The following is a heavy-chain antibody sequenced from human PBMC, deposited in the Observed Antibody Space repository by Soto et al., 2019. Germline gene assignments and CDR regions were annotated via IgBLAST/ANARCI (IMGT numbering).Heavy chain of an antibody. J-gene: IGHJ4*02. CDR3: ARVNVTLDF. V-gene: IGHV4-39*01. Sequence: QLQLQESGPGLVGPSETLSLSCTVSGGSINTYNLFWAWIRQPPGKGLEWIASVHYSGNAYYNPSLTTRVTISRDTSKNRVSLELRSVTAADTAVYYFARVNVTLDFWGQGTLVTVSS. CDR1: GGSINTYNLF. CDR2: VHYSGNA. D-gene: IGHD2-21*02.